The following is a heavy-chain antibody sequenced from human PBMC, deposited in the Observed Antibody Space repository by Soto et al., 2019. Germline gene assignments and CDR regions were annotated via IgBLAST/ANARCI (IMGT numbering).Heavy chain of an antibody. CDR1: GYSFTTYD. Sequence: ASVKVSCKASGYSFTTYDLNWMRQAPGQGLEWLGWMHPDSGDTGYAQNFQGRVTMTRSTSISTAYMELSSLTSEDTAVYYCARNRKETGDFDYWGQGTLVTVSS. CDR2: MHPDSGDT. CDR3: ARNRKETGDFDY. D-gene: IGHD7-27*01. J-gene: IGHJ4*02. V-gene: IGHV1-8*01.